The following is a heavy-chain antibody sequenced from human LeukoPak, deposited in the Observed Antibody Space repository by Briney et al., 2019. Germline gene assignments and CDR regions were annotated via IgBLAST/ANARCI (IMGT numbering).Heavy chain of an antibody. CDR3: ARDGRGDTSTRSYFDH. Sequence: NTGGSLRLSCAASGFTFSDYYMSWIRQAPGKGLEWVSYISSSGSTIYYADSVKGRFTISRDNAKNSLYLQMNSLRAEDSAVYYCARDGRGDTSTRSYFDHWGQGTLVTVSS. CDR2: ISSSGSTI. CDR1: GFTFSDYY. D-gene: IGHD1-1*01. J-gene: IGHJ4*02. V-gene: IGHV3-11*04.